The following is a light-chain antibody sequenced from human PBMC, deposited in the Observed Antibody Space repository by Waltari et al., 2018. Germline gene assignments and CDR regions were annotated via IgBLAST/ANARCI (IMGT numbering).Light chain of an antibody. J-gene: IGKJ2*01. Sequence: EIVMTQSPGTLSVSPGERATLSCRASQSVSSNLAWYQQKPGQAPRLLIHDASTRATGVPASFSGSGSGTEFTLTISSLQSEDFAVYYCQQYNDWPPGYTFGQGTKLEI. CDR2: DAS. CDR1: QSVSSN. V-gene: IGKV3-15*01. CDR3: QQYNDWPPGYT.